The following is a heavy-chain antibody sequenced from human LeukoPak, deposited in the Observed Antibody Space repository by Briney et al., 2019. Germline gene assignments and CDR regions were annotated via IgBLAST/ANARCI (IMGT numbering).Heavy chain of an antibody. Sequence: SETLSLTCTVSGGSISSYYWSWIRQPPGKGLEWNGYIYYSGSTNYNPSLKSRVTISVDTSKNQFSLKLSSVTAADTAVYYCARASSGYRFGAFDIWGQGTMVTVSS. CDR1: GGSISSYY. V-gene: IGHV4-59*01. J-gene: IGHJ3*02. CDR3: ARASSGYRFGAFDI. CDR2: IYYSGST. D-gene: IGHD5-18*01.